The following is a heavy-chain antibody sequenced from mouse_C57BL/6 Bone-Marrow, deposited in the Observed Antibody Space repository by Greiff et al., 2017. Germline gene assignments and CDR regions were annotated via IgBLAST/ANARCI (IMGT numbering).Heavy chain of an antibody. V-gene: IGHV1-50*01. Sequence: VQLQQPVAELVKPGASVKLSCKASGYTFTSYWMQWVKQRPGQGLEWIGEIDPSDSYTNYNQKFKGKATLTVDTSSSTAYMQLSSLTSEDSAVYYCARAYGYDEGGFDYWGQGTTLTVSS. CDR3: ARAYGYDEGGFDY. CDR2: IDPSDSYT. D-gene: IGHD2-2*01. J-gene: IGHJ2*01. CDR1: GYTFTSYW.